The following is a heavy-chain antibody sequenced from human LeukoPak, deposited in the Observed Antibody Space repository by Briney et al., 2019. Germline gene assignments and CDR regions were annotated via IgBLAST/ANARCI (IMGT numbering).Heavy chain of an antibody. V-gene: IGHV3-48*01. CDR1: GFTFSSYI. Sequence: GGSLRLSCAASGFTFSSYIMNWVRQAPGKGLEWVSYISSSSSTIYYADSVKGRFTISRDNAKNSLYLQMNSLRAEDTAVYYCAREGYYYDSSGYSWGQGTLVTVSS. CDR3: AREGYYYDSSGYS. J-gene: IGHJ4*02. CDR2: ISSSSSTI. D-gene: IGHD3-22*01.